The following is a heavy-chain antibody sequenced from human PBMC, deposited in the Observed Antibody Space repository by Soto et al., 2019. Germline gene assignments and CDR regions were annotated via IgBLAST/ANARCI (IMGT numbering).Heavy chain of an antibody. D-gene: IGHD3-3*01. CDR3: AKVHQDYYDFWSGYSASQDY. J-gene: IGHJ4*02. V-gene: IGHV3-30*18. Sequence: PGGSLRLSCAASGFTFSSYGMHWVRQAPGKGLEWVAVISYDGSNKYYADSVKGRFTISRDNSKNTLYLQMNSLRAEDTAVYYCAKVHQDYYDFWSGYSASQDYWGQGTLVTVSS. CDR1: GFTFSSYG. CDR2: ISYDGSNK.